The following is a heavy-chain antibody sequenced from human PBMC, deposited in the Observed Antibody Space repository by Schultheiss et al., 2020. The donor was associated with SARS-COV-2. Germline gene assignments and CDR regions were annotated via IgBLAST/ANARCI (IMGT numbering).Heavy chain of an antibody. Sequence: GGSLRLSCAASGFTFSDYNVSWIRQAPGKGLEWVSVIYSGGSTYYADSVKGRFTISRDNSKNTLYLQMNSLRAEDTAVYYCARDRTMSGENVWGDYCGQGTLVTVSS. D-gene: IGHD3-16*01. CDR2: IYSGGST. V-gene: IGHV3-66*01. CDR3: ARDRTMSGENVWGDY. J-gene: IGHJ4*02. CDR1: GFTFSDYN.